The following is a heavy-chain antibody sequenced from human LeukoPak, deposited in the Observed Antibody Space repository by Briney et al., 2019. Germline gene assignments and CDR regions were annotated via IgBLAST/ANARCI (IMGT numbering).Heavy chain of an antibody. CDR3: AKDSSSWYNWFDP. D-gene: IGHD6-13*01. V-gene: IGHV4-4*07. CDR2: IYTSGST. Sequence: SGTLSLTSTVSGGSICSYYWSWSRHPARGGLEWIGRIYTSGSTNYNPSLKSRVTMSVDTSKNQFSLKLSSVTAADTAVYYCAKDSSSWYNWFDPWGQGTLVTVSS. J-gene: IGHJ5*02. CDR1: GGSICSYY.